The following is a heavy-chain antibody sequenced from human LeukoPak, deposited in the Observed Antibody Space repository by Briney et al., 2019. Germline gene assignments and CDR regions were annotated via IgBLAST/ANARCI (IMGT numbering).Heavy chain of an antibody. J-gene: IGHJ4*02. CDR3: ARDTYYTPDY. CDR1: GYTFTSYG. Sequence: ASVKVSCKASGYTFTSYGIGWVRQAPGQGLEWMGWISAYSGNTVYAQNLQGRVTMTTDTSTTTAYMELRSLRSDDTAVYYCARDTYYTPDYWGQGTLVTVSS. CDR2: ISAYSGNT. V-gene: IGHV1-18*01. D-gene: IGHD3-22*01.